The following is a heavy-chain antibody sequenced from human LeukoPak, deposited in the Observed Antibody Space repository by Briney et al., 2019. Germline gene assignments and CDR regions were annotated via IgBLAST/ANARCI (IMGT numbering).Heavy chain of an antibody. CDR3: AREFRHYYDSSGYYSKDASDI. CDR2: TNHSGST. D-gene: IGHD3-22*01. J-gene: IGHJ3*02. V-gene: IGHV4-34*01. Sequence: SETLSLNCAVYGGSFSGYYWSWIRQPPGKGLEWIGETNHSGSTNYNPSLKSRVTISVDTSKNQFSLKLSSVTAADTAVYYCAREFRHYYDSSGYYSKDASDIWGQGTMVAVSS. CDR1: GGSFSGYY.